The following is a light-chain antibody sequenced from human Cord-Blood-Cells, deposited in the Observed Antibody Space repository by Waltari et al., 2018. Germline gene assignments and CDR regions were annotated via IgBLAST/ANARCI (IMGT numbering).Light chain of an antibody. V-gene: IGLV2-14*01. CDR3: SSYTSSSTVV. CDR1: SSDVGGYNY. Sequence: QSALPPPASVSGSPGPSTTISCTGTSSDVGGYNYVSWYQQHPGKAPKLMIYDVSNRPSGVSNRFSGSKSGNTASLTISGLQAEDEADYYCSSYTSSSTVVFGGGTKLTVL. J-gene: IGLJ2*01. CDR2: DVS.